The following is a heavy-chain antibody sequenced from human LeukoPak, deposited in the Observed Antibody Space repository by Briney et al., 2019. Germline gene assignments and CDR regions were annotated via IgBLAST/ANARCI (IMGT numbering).Heavy chain of an antibody. J-gene: IGHJ4*02. V-gene: IGHV3-74*01. CDR1: GNYW. Sequence: GGSLRPSCAASGNYWMHWVRQAPGKGLVWVSHINSDGSWTSYADSVKGRFAISKDNAKNTVYLQMNSLRAEDTAVYYCVSFYETYWGRGTLVTVSS. CDR2: INSDGSWT. CDR3: VSFYETY. D-gene: IGHD3-22*01.